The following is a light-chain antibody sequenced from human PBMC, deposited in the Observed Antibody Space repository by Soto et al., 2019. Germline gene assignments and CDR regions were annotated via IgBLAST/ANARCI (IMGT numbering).Light chain of an antibody. CDR2: DAS. V-gene: IGKV3-20*01. Sequence: EIVLTQSPGTLSLSPGERATPSCRASQTVSSNYLAWYKQKPGQAPRLLIYDASSRATGIPDRFSGSGSGTDFTLTISRLEPEDFAVYYCQRYGSSPLTFGGGTKVEI. CDR3: QRYGSSPLT. J-gene: IGKJ4*01. CDR1: QTVSSNY.